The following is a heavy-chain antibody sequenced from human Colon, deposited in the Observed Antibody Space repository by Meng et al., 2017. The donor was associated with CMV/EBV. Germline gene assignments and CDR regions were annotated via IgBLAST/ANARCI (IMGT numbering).Heavy chain of an antibody. Sequence: GESLKISCKGSGYSFTAYSMHWVRQAPGQGLEWMGWVTANSGGAKYAHKFEGRVNMTTDTSINTAYMELSRLTSDDTAVYYCAREVVGATWFDIWGQGTLVTVSS. CDR3: AREVVGATWFDI. CDR1: GYSFTAYS. D-gene: IGHD1-26*01. J-gene: IGHJ5*02. CDR2: VTANSGGA. V-gene: IGHV1-2*02.